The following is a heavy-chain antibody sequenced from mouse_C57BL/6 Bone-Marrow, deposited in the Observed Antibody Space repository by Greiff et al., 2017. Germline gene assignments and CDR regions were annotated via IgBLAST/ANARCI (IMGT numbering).Heavy chain of an antibody. J-gene: IGHJ1*03. CDR3: AGDYDGTGYFEV. V-gene: IGHV1-61*01. CDR2: IYPSDSET. D-gene: IGHD2-4*01. Sequence: QVQLKQPGAELVRPGSSVKLSCKASGYTFTSYWLDWVKQRPGQGLEWIGNIYPSDSETHYNQKFKDKATLTVDKSSCTAYMQLSSLTSEDSAVYYCAGDYDGTGYFEVWGTGTTVTVSS. CDR1: GYTFTSYW.